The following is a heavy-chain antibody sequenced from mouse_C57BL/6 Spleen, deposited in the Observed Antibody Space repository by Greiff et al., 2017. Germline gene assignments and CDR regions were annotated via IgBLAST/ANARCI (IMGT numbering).Heavy chain of an antibody. CDR2: IWRGGST. CDR3: AKKGYDYDVPFAY. CDR1: GFSLTSYG. D-gene: IGHD2-4*01. J-gene: IGHJ3*01. V-gene: IGHV2-5*01. Sequence: VKLMESGPGLVQPSQSLSITCTVSGFSLTSYGVHWVRQSPGKGLEWLGVIWRGGSTDYNAAFMSRLSITKDNSKSQVFFKMNSLQADDTAIYYCAKKGYDYDVPFAYWGQGTLVTVSA.